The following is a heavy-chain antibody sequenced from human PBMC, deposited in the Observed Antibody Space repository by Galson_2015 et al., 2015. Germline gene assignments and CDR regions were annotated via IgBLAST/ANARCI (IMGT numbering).Heavy chain of an antibody. D-gene: IGHD2-2*01. J-gene: IGHJ6*03. CDR3: ARLGYCSSATCSHYMDV. Sequence: QSGAEVKKPGESLKISCKGSGYSFTSYWIAWVRQMPGKGLEWMGIISPGDSDTRYSPSFQGQVTISADKSISTAYLHWSSLKASDTATFYCARLGYCSSATCSHYMDVWGKGTSVTVSS. CDR2: ISPGDSDT. V-gene: IGHV5-51*01. CDR1: GYSFTSYW.